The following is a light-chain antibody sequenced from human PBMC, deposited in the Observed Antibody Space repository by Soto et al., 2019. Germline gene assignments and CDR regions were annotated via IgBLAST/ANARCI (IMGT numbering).Light chain of an antibody. V-gene: IGKV1-5*03. J-gene: IGKJ1*01. CDR3: QQYNSYPWT. CDR2: KAS. CDR1: QTISSW. Sequence: IQMAQSPSTLSGSVGYRVTITCRASQTISSWLAWYQQKPGKAPKLLIYKASTLKSGVPSRFSGSGSGTEFTLTISSLQPDDFATYYCQQYNSYPWTFGQGTKVDIK.